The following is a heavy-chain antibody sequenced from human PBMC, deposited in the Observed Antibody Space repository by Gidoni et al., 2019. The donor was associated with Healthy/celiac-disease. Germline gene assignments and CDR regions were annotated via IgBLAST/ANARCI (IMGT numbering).Heavy chain of an antibody. J-gene: IGHJ4*02. CDR3: ANMGGDYYGSGTYYNLNYFDY. CDR2: FSGGGGNT. CDR1: GLTFSSYA. D-gene: IGHD3-10*01. Sequence: EVQLLESGGGLVQPGGSLRLSCAASGLTFSSYAMSWVRQAPGRGLEWVSAFSGGGGNTYFADSVKGRFTISRDNSKNTLYLQMNSLRAEDTAVYYCANMGGDYYGSGTYYNLNYFDYWGQGTLVTVSS. V-gene: IGHV3-23*01.